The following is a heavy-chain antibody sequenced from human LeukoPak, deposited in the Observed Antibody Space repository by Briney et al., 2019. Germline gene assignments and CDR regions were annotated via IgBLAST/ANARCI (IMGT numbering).Heavy chain of an antibody. CDR3: ALFAVASDFDY. CDR1: GFTFINYA. CDR2: ISGSDTGT. Sequence: GGSLRLSSAASGFTFINYAMSWFRQTPWKGLEWVAAISGSDTGTYHADSVRGRFRISIDDTKNTLFLQMNSLRVEDTAVYYCALFAVASDFDYWGQGALVTVSS. J-gene: IGHJ4*02. V-gene: IGHV3-23*01. D-gene: IGHD6-19*01.